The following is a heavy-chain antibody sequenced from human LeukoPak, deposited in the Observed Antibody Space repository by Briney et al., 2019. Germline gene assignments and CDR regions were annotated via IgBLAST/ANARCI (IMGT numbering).Heavy chain of an antibody. J-gene: IGHJ4*02. CDR3: ARDREDAFDY. D-gene: IGHD5-24*01. V-gene: IGHV3-33*01. Sequence: GRSLRLSCAASGFTFSSYGMHWVRQAPGKGLEWVAVIWYDGSEKYYADSVKGRFTISRDNSKDTLYLQMNSLRAEDTAVYYCARDREDAFDYWGQGALVTVSS. CDR1: GFTFSSYG. CDR2: IWYDGSEK.